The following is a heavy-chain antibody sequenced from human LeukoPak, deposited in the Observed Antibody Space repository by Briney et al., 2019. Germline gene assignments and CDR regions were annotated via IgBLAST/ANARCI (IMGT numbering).Heavy chain of an antibody. Sequence: PGGALRLSCAAPGFTFSSYSMKMVPPGPGEGAGWGSAISGSGGSTYYADSVKGRFTISRDNSKNTLYLQMNSLRAEDTAVYYCANSEDTAMVLSDYWGQGTLVTVSS. D-gene: IGHD5-18*01. J-gene: IGHJ4*02. CDR2: ISGSGGST. CDR3: ANSEDTAMVLSDY. V-gene: IGHV3-23*01. CDR1: GFTFSSYS.